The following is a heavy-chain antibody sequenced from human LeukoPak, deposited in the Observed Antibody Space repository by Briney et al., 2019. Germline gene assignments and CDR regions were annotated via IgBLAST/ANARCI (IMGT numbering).Heavy chain of an antibody. CDR3: AKGYSYGSASYSTFDY. CDR1: GFTFSSHA. CDR2: ISGSGGST. Sequence: GGSLRPSCAASGFTFSSHALSWLRQAPGKGLEWVSTISGSGGSTYYADSVKGRFTISRDNSKNTLHVQMSSLRADDTAVYYCAKGYSYGSASYSTFDYWGQGTLVTVSS. D-gene: IGHD3-10*01. J-gene: IGHJ4*02. V-gene: IGHV3-23*01.